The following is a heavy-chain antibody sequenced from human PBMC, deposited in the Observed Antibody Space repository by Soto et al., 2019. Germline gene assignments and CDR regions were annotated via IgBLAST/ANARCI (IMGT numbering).Heavy chain of an antibody. Sequence: QVQLQESGPGLVKPSETLSLTCTVSGGSISGHYWTWIRQPPGKGLEWIGYIFYSGNTNYNPSLRSRVTISVDTSKNQFSLKVNSVTTADTAMYYCARVGSSGWSPDYWGQGTLVTVSS. CDR1: GGSISGHY. D-gene: IGHD6-19*01. J-gene: IGHJ4*02. V-gene: IGHV4-59*11. CDR3: ARVGSSGWSPDY. CDR2: IFYSGNT.